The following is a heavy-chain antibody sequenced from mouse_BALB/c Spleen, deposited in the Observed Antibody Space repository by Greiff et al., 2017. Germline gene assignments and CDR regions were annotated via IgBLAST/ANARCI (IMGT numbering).Heavy chain of an antibody. D-gene: IGHD1-1*01. Sequence: EVQLQQSGPELVKPGASVKIPCKASGYTFTDYNMDWVKQSHGKSLEWIGDINPNNGGTIYNQKFKGKATLTVDKSSSTAYMELRSLTSEDTAVYYCASSHYYGSSRSYWYFDVWGAGTTVTVSS. CDR2: INPNNGGT. CDR3: ASSHYYGSSRSYWYFDV. CDR1: GYTFTDYN. J-gene: IGHJ1*01. V-gene: IGHV1-18*01.